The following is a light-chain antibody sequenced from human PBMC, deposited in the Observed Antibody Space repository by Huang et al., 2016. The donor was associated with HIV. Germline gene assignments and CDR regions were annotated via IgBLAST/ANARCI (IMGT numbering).Light chain of an antibody. Sequence: IQLTQSPSSVSASEGDTVRITCRASQDISSWLAWYQQKPREAPTLLIHSTSILQSGVTSRFNGSGSGTDFFLTINSLRPDDFATYYCQQANMYPRSFGQGTRLDIK. CDR2: STS. CDR1: QDISSW. CDR3: QQANMYPRS. V-gene: IGKV1-12*01. J-gene: IGKJ5*01.